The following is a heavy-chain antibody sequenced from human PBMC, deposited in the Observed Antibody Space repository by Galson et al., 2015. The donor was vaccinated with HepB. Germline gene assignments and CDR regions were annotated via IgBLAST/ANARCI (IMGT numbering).Heavy chain of an antibody. CDR1: GFTFSSYA. CDR2: ISGSGGST. J-gene: IGHJ4*02. D-gene: IGHD3-3*01. Sequence: SLRLSCAASGFTFSSYAMSWVRQAPGKGLEWVSAISGSGGSTYYADSVKGRFTISRDNSKNTLYLQMNSLRAEDTAVYYCAILRITIFGVVMPFDYWGQGTLVTVSS. CDR3: AILRITIFGVVMPFDY. V-gene: IGHV3-23*01.